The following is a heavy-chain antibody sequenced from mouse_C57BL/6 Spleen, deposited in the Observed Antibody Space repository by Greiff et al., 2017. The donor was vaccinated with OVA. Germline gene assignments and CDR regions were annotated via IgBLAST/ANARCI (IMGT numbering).Heavy chain of an antibody. D-gene: IGHD1-1*01. CDR1: GFTFSSYT. J-gene: IGHJ1*03. Sequence: EVKVVESGGGLVKPGGSLKLSCAASGFTFSSYTMSWVRQTPEKRLEWVATISGGGGNTYYPDSVKGRFTISRDNAKNTLYLQMSSLRSEDTALYYCARRPTVVATWYFDVWGTGTTVTVSS. CDR3: ARRPTVVATWYFDV. V-gene: IGHV5-9*01. CDR2: ISGGGGNT.